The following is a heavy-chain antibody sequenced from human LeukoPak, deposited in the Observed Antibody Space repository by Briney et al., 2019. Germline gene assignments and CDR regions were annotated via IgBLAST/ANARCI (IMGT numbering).Heavy chain of an antibody. J-gene: IGHJ4*02. D-gene: IGHD6-13*01. Sequence: GGSLRLSCAASGFTFSSYSMNWVRQAPGKGLEWVSSISSSSSYIYYADSVKGRFTISRDNSKNTLYLQMNSLRAEDTAVYYCAKDRYRIAAAGELFDYWGQGTLVTVSS. CDR1: GFTFSSYS. V-gene: IGHV3-21*01. CDR2: ISSSSSYI. CDR3: AKDRYRIAAAGELFDY.